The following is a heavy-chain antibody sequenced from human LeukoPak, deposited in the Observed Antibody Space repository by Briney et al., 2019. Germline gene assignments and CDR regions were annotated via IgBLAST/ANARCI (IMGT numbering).Heavy chain of an antibody. CDR3: ARDFQATIAVAGPASDAFDI. V-gene: IGHV4-61*02. CDR2: IYATGST. J-gene: IGHJ3*02. D-gene: IGHD6-19*01. Sequence: SQTLSLTCTVSGGSISSGGHYWSWIRQPAGKGLEYLGRIYATGSTNYNPSLKSRVTMSVDTSKNQFSLKLSSVTAADTAVYYCARDFQATIAVAGPASDAFDIWGQGTMVTVSS. CDR1: GGSISSGGHY.